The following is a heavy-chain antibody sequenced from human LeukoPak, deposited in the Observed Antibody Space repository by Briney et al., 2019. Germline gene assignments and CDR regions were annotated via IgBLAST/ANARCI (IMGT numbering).Heavy chain of an antibody. J-gene: IGHJ4*02. CDR2: ISGNTGAT. D-gene: IGHD6-6*01. Sequence: GGSLRLSCAASGFTFKNFVMTWVRQAPGQGLDWVSAISGNTGATYYADSVKGRFTISRDNSKNTLYLQMNSLRAEDTAVYYCARWPYSSSYYFDYWGQGTLVTVSS. CDR3: ARWPYSSSYYFDY. V-gene: IGHV3-23*01. CDR1: GFTFKNFV.